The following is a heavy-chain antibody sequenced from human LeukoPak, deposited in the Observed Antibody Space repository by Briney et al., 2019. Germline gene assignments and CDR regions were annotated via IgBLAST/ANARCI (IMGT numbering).Heavy chain of an antibody. CDR1: GGSFSGYY. CDR3: ARVTVGSGSYYYYYYMDV. Sequence: SETLSLTCDLYGGSFSGYYWSWIRQPAGKGLEWIGRIYTSGSTNYNPSLKSRVTISVDTSKNQFSLKLSSVTAADTAVYYCARVTVGSGSYYYYYYMDVWGKGTTVTVSS. V-gene: IGHV4-59*10. D-gene: IGHD3-10*01. CDR2: IYTSGST. J-gene: IGHJ6*03.